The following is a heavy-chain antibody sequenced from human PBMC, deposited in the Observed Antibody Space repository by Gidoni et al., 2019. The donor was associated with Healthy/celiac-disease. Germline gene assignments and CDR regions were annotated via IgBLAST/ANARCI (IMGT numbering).Heavy chain of an antibody. V-gene: IGHV3-30*18. J-gene: IGHJ4*02. CDR2: ISYDGSNK. Sequence: QVQLVESGGGVVQPGRSLRLSCAASGFTFSSYGMHWVRQAPGKGLEWVAVISYDGSNKYYADSVKGRFTISRDNSKNTLYLQMNSLRAEDTAVYYCAKDRLRSGDYSFDYWGQGTLVTVSS. CDR3: AKDRLRSGDYSFDY. D-gene: IGHD4-17*01. CDR1: GFTFSSYG.